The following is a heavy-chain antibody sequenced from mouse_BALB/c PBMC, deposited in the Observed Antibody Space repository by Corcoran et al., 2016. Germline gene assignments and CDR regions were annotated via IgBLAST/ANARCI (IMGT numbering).Heavy chain of an antibody. D-gene: IGHD2-10*01. CDR2: IDPANGNT. V-gene: IGHV14-3*02. J-gene: IGHJ2*01. Sequence: EVQLQQSGAELVKPGASVKLSCTASGFNIKDTYMHWVKQRPEQGLEWIGRIDPANGNTKYDPKFQGKATITADTSSNTDYLQLSSLTSEDTAVYYGARSYYGNYGGFWGQGTTLTVSS. CDR1: GFNIKDTY. CDR3: ARSYYGNYGGF.